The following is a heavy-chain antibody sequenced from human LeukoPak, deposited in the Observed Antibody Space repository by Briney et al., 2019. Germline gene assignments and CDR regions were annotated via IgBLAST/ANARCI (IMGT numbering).Heavy chain of an antibody. CDR1: GYSFTSYW. D-gene: IGHD6-19*01. J-gene: IGHJ4*02. Sequence: GESLKISCKGSGYSFTSYWSGWVRQMPGKGLEWMGIIYPGDSDTRYSPSFQGQVTISADKSISTAYLQWSSLKASDTAMYYCARRPQWLVPFVDYWGQGTLVTVSS. CDR3: ARRPQWLVPFVDY. CDR2: IYPGDSDT. V-gene: IGHV5-51*01.